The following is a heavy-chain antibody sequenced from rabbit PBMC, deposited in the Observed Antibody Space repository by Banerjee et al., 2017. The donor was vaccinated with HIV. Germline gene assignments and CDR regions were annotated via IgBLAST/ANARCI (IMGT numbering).Heavy chain of an antibody. D-gene: IGHD8-1*01. J-gene: IGHJ2*01. V-gene: IGHV1S40*01. Sequence: QSLEESGGDLVKPGASLTLTCTASGFSFSSSYYMCWVRQAPGKGLEWIACIYAGSSGSTYYASWAKGRFTISKTSSTTVTLQLTSLTVADTATYFCARAGSGYATGAFDPWGPGTLVTVS. CDR1: GFSFSSSYY. CDR2: IYAGSSGST. CDR3: ARAGSGYATGAFDP.